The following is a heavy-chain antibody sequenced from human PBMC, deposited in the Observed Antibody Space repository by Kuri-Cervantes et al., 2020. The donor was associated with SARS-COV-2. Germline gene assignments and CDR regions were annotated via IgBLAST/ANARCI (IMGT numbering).Heavy chain of an antibody. CDR3: AKDSGYYDSSGYYRY. Sequence: LSLTCAASGFTFSSYGMHWVRQAPGKGLEWAAVIWYDGSNKYYADSVKGRFTISRDNSKNTLYLQMNSLRAEDTAVYYCAKDSGYYDSSGYYRYWGQGTLVTVSS. D-gene: IGHD3-22*01. V-gene: IGHV3-33*06. CDR1: GFTFSSYG. J-gene: IGHJ4*02. CDR2: IWYDGSNK.